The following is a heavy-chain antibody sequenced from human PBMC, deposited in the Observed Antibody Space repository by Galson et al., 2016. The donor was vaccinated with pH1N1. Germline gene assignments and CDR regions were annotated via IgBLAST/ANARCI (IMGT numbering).Heavy chain of an antibody. D-gene: IGHD3-22*01. V-gene: IGHV3-21*01. Sequence: SLRLSCAASGFTFSSYTMNWVRQAPGKGLEWVSSISSSSSYIYYADSVKGRFTISRDNAKNSLYLQVSSLRAEDTAVYYCAREDENYYDSSGSNVYYFDYWGQGTLVTVSS. CDR1: GFTFSSYT. J-gene: IGHJ4*02. CDR2: ISSSSSYI. CDR3: AREDENYYDSSGSNVYYFDY.